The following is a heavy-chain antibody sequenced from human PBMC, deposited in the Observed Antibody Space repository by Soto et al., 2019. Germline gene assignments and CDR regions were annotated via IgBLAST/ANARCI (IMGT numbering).Heavy chain of an antibody. D-gene: IGHD3-16*01. CDR1: GGSISSYY. V-gene: IGHV4-59*01. CDR2: IYYSGST. J-gene: IGHJ4*02. Sequence: QVQLQESGPGLVKPSETLSLTCTVSGGSISSYYWSWIRQPPGKGLEWIGYIYYSGSTNYNPSFKSRVTISVDTSKNQFSLKLSSVTAADTAVYYCARTRVGGVGFLDYWGQGTLVTVSS. CDR3: ARTRVGGVGFLDY.